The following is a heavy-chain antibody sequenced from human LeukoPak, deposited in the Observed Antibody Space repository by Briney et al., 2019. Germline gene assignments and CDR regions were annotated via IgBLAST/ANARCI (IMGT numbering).Heavy chain of an antibody. Sequence: GGSLEISWKGSGYLFTSYWIRWVLQMPANGLGRMGIIYPGDPATRYSPSFQGQVTISADKSISTAYLQWSSLKASDTAMYYCATHRDSSGYPFDYWGQGTLVTVSS. CDR3: ATHRDSSGYPFDY. CDR2: IYPGDPAT. V-gene: IGHV5-51*01. CDR1: GYLFTSYW. D-gene: IGHD3-22*01. J-gene: IGHJ4*02.